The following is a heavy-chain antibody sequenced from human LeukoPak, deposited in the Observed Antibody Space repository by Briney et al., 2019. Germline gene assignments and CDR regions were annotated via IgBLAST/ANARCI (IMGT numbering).Heavy chain of an antibody. D-gene: IGHD5-12*01. CDR1: GFTSSTYT. CDR3: ARVGGSYLANIVATRTLDY. J-gene: IGHJ4*02. V-gene: IGHV3-21*04. Sequence: GGSLRLSCEVSGFTSSTYTMNWVRQAPGKGLEWVSSISSSGIYIYYADSVKGRFTISRDNSKNTLYLQMNSLRAEDTAVYYCARVGGSYLANIVATRTLDYWGQGTLVTVSS. CDR2: ISSSGIYI.